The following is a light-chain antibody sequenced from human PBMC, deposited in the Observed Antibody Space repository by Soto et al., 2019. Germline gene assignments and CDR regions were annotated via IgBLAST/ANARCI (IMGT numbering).Light chain of an antibody. CDR2: EVR. Sequence: QSALTQPASVSGSPGQSITISCAGTRRDVGAYNLVSWYQQHPGRAPQLIIYEVRNRPSGISFRFSGSESGNTASLTISGLQAEDEADYYCSSYTTKSSLIFGGGTKVTVL. J-gene: IGLJ2*01. CDR3: SSYTTKSSLI. V-gene: IGLV2-14*01. CDR1: RRDVGAYNL.